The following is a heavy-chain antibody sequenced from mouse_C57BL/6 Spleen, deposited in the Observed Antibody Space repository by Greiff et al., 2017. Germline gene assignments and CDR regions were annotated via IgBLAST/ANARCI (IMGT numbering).Heavy chain of an antibody. CDR2: INPNNGGT. Sequence: EVQLQQSGPELVKPGASVKISCKASGYTFTDYYMNWVKQSHGKSLEWIGDINPNNGGTSYDQKFKGKATLTVDKSSSTAYMELRSLTSEDSAVYYCARRRNDEGLDYWGQGTTLTVSS. V-gene: IGHV1-26*01. CDR1: GYTFTDYY. CDR3: ARRRNDEGLDY. J-gene: IGHJ2*01. D-gene: IGHD2-3*01.